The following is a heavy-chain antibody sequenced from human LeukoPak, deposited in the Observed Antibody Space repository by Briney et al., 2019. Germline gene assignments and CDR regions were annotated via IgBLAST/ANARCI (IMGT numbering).Heavy chain of an antibody. Sequence: PGGSLRLSCAASGFTFSSNYMNWVRQAPGKGLEWVSAIYSGGSTYYADSVKGRFTISRDNSKNTLYLQMKGLRAEDTAVYYCARGVSQLLSFDYWGQGTLVTVSS. CDR3: ARGVSQLLSFDY. CDR2: IYSGGST. V-gene: IGHV3-66*01. D-gene: IGHD2-2*01. CDR1: GFTFSSNY. J-gene: IGHJ4*02.